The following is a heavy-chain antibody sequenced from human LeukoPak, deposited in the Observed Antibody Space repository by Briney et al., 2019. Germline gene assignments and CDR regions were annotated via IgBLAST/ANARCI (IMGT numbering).Heavy chain of an antibody. CDR1: GYTFTSYD. D-gene: IGHD3-22*01. J-gene: IGHJ6*02. CDR2: MNPNSGNT. V-gene: IGHV1-8*01. CDR3: ARIPSYDSSGYYFFYYYYGMDV. Sequence: ASVKVSCKASGYTFTSYDINWVRQATGQGLEWMGWMNPNSGNTGYAQKFQGRVTMTRNPSISTAYMELRSLRSDDTAVYYCARIPSYDSSGYYFFYYYYGMDVWGQGTTVTVSS.